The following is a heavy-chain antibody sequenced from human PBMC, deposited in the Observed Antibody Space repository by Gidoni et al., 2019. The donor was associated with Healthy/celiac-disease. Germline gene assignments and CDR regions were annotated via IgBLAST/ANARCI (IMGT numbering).Heavy chain of an antibody. Sequence: EVQLLESGGGLVQPGGSLRLSCAASGFTFRSYSMNWVRQAPGKGLNWVSYISSSSSTIYYADSVKGRFTISRDNAKNSLYLQMNSLRDEDTAVYYCARGPPYYDILTGYHELDYWGQGTLVTVSS. CDR3: ARGPPYYDILTGYHELDY. CDR2: ISSSSSTI. J-gene: IGHJ4*02. D-gene: IGHD3-9*01. CDR1: GFTFRSYS. V-gene: IGHV3-48*02.